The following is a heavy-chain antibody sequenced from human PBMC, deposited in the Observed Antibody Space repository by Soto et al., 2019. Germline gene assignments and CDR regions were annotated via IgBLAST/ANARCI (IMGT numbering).Heavy chain of an antibody. CDR2: IYYSGST. V-gene: IGHV4-39*01. CDR3: ARLLEQWLGNNWFDP. Sequence: PSETLSLTCTVSGGSISSGSYYWGWIRQPPGKGLEWIGSIYYSGSTYYNPSLKSRVTISVDTSKNQFSLKLSSVTAADTAVYYCARLLEQWLGNNWFDPWGQGTLVTVSS. CDR1: GGSISSGSYY. J-gene: IGHJ5*02. D-gene: IGHD6-19*01.